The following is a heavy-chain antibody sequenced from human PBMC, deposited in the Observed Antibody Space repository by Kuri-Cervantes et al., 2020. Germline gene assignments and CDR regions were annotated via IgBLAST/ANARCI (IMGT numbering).Heavy chain of an antibody. D-gene: IGHD3-9*01. CDR1: GGSFSGYY. Sequence: GSLRLSCAVYGGSFSGYYWSWIRQPPGKGLEWSGEINHSGSTNYNPSLKSRVTISVDTSKNQFSLKLSSVTAADTAVYYCARGPILTGYYFHYYYMDVWDKGTTVTVSS. V-gene: IGHV4-34*01. CDR3: ARGPILTGYYFHYYYMDV. CDR2: INHSGST. J-gene: IGHJ6*03.